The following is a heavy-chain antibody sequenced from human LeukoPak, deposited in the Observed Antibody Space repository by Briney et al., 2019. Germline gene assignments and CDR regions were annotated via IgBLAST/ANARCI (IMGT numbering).Heavy chain of an antibody. J-gene: IGHJ4*02. CDR3: ARDYGDYGGYFDY. V-gene: IGHV1-46*01. CDR2: INPSGGST. CDR1: GYTFSGYY. Sequence: ASVKVSCKASGYTFSGYYMHWVRQAPGQGLEWMGIINPSGGSTSYAQKFQGRVTMTRDTSTGTVYMELSSLRSEDTAVYYCARDYGDYGGYFDYWGQGTLVTVSS. D-gene: IGHD4-17*01.